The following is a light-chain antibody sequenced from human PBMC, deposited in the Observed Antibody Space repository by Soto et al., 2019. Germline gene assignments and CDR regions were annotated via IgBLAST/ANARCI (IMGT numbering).Light chain of an antibody. CDR2: DAS. Sequence: EIVLTQSPATLSLSPGERATLSCRASQSVNDYLTWYQQKPGQAPRLLIYDASNRATGIPARFSGSGSGTDFTLAISSLEPEDFAVYYCQQRTNWRLTFGGGTKVEIK. J-gene: IGKJ4*01. CDR3: QQRTNWRLT. V-gene: IGKV3-11*01. CDR1: QSVNDY.